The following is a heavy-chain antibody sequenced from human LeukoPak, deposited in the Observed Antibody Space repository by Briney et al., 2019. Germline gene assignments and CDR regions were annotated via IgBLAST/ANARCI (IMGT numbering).Heavy chain of an antibody. CDR3: ARDLDTEITMIGDY. CDR1: GFTFSSYA. J-gene: IGHJ4*02. Sequence: GGSLRLSCAASGFTFSSYAMHWVRQAPGKGLEGVAVISYDGSNKYYADSVKGRFTISRDNSKNTLYLQMNSLRAEDTAVYYCARDLDTEITMIGDYWGQGTLVTVSS. V-gene: IGHV3-30-3*01. D-gene: IGHD3-22*01. CDR2: ISYDGSNK.